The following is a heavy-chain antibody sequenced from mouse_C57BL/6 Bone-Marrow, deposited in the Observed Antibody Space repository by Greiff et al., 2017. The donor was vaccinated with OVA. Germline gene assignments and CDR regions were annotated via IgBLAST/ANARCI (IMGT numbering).Heavy chain of an antibody. V-gene: IGHV1-26*01. D-gene: IGHD2-12*01. J-gene: IGHJ4*01. Sequence: EVQLQQSGPELVKPGASVKISCKASGYSFTGYYMHWVKQSHVKSLEWIGRINPYNGATSYNQNFKDKASLTVDKSSSTAYMELHSLTSEDSAVYYCARPTTYYAMDYWGQGTSVTVSS. CDR3: ARPTTYYAMDY. CDR1: GYSFTGYY. CDR2: INPYNGAT.